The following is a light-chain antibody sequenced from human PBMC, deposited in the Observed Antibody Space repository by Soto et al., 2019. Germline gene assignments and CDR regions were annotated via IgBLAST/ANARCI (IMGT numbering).Light chain of an antibody. Sequence: QSALTQPASVSGSPGQSITISCTGTNSDVGSYELVSWYQQHPGKAPKLMIFEVNKRPSGVSNRFSGSKSGNTASLTMSGLQAEDDSAYYCCSYAGGSTYVLFGGGTKLTVL. CDR3: CSYAGGSTYVL. CDR1: NSDVGSYEL. J-gene: IGLJ3*02. V-gene: IGLV2-23*02. CDR2: EVN.